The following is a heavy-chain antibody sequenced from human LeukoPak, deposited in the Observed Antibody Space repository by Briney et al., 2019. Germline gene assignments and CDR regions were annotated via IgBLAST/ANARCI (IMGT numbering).Heavy chain of an antibody. CDR2: IYTSGST. D-gene: IGHD3-10*01. V-gene: IGHV4-4*07. CDR3: ARVSKYYGSGSYLDAFDY. CDR1: GGSISSYY. Sequence: PSETLSLTCTVSGGSISSYYWSWIRQPAGKGLEWIGRIYTSGSTNYNPSLKSRVTISVDTSKNQFSLKLSSVTAADTAVYYCARVSKYYGSGSYLDAFDYWGQGTLVTVSS. J-gene: IGHJ4*02.